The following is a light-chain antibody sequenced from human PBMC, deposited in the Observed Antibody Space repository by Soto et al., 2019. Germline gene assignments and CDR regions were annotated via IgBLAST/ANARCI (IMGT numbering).Light chain of an antibody. CDR2: ATS. CDR3: LQDYTYPHT. Sequence: AIQMTQSPSSLSASVGDRVTITCRASQDIRNAVGWYQQKPGKAPKLLIFATSNLQSGVPSRFIGSGSGTDFTLTISSLQAEDFATYYCLQDYTYPHTFGQGTKLEIK. CDR1: QDIRNA. J-gene: IGKJ2*01. V-gene: IGKV1-6*01.